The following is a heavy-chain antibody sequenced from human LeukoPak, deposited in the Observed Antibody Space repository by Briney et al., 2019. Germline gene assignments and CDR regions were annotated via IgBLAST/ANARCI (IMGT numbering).Heavy chain of an antibody. J-gene: IGHJ4*02. CDR1: GFIFSTYA. CDR3: ARALRFLEWFDSYYFDY. V-gene: IGHV3-30-3*01. CDR2: ISFDGNNK. D-gene: IGHD3-3*01. Sequence: GGSLRLSCAASGFIFSTYAMHWVRQAPGKGLEWVAVISFDGNNKYYADSVKGRFTISRDNSKNTLYLQINSLRREDTAMYYCARALRFLEWFDSYYFDYWGQGTLVTVSS.